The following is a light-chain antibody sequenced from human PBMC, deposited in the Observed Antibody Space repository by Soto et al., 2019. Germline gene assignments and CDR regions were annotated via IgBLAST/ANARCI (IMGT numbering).Light chain of an antibody. J-gene: IGKJ1*01. V-gene: IGKV3-20*01. CDR3: QQYNNWPSWT. CDR1: QSVSSSY. CDR2: GAS. Sequence: EIVLTQSPGTLSLSPGEGATLSCRASQSVSSSYIAWYQQRPGQTPSLLIYGASTRATGIPDRFSGSGSGTHFTLTISRLEPGDFAVYYCQQYNNWPSWTFGQGTKVDIK.